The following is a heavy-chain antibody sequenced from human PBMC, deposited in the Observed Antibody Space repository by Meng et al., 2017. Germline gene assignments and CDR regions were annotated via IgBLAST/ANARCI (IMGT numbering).Heavy chain of an antibody. CDR3: ASGLSSDFDY. V-gene: IGHV3-11*04. CDR2: ISSSGSTI. D-gene: IGHD2-15*01. J-gene: IGHJ4*02. Sequence: QLQLVESGGGLVNPVGSLSLSCAASEFIFLDYYMSWIRQAPVKGLECVSYISSSGSTIYYADSVKGRFTISRDNAKNSLYLQMNSLRAEDTAVYYCASGLSSDFDYWGQGTLVTVSS. CDR1: EFIFLDYY.